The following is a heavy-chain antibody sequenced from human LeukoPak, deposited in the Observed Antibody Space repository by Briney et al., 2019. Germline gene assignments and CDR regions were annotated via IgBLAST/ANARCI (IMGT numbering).Heavy chain of an antibody. J-gene: IGHJ4*02. CDR2: IIPIFGTA. V-gene: IGHV1-69*13. Sequence: SVKVSCKPSGGTFSSYAISWVRQAPGQGLEWMGGIIPIFGTANYAQKFQGRVTITADESTSTAYMELSSLRSEDTAVYSGASALKYSGYDWGGYYFDYWGQGTLVTVSS. CDR1: GGTFSSYA. CDR3: ASALKYSGYDWGGYYFDY. D-gene: IGHD5-12*01.